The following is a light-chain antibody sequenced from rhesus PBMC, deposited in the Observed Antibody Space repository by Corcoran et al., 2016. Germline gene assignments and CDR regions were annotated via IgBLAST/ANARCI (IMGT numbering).Light chain of an antibody. CDR1: QSVITR. Sequence: EIVMTQSPATLSLSPGERATFSCRASQSVITRLAWYQQKPGQAPRLLIYGPSTRATGIPDRFSGSGSGTDFTLTISSLEPEDVAVYFCLQHTNWPHTFGQGTKVEIK. CDR3: LQHTNWPHT. J-gene: IGKJ2*01. CDR2: GPS. V-gene: IGKV3-24*01.